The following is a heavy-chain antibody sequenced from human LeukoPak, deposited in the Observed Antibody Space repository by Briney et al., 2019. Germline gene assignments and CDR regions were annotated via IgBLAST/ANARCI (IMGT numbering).Heavy chain of an antibody. Sequence: ASVKVSCKASGGTFSSYAISWVRQAPGQGLEWMGRIIPILGIANYAQKFQGRLSMTTDTSTSTAYMELRSLRPDDTAVYYCARDAVLPAAIFPNWFDPWGQGTLVTVSS. CDR2: IIPILGIA. CDR1: GGTFSSYA. J-gene: IGHJ5*02. V-gene: IGHV1-69*04. D-gene: IGHD2-2*01. CDR3: ARDAVLPAAIFPNWFDP.